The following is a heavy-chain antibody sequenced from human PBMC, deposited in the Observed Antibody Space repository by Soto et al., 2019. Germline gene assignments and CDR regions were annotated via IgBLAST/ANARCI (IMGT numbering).Heavy chain of an antibody. CDR3: ARGVVPAAMGYYYMDV. Sequence: QVQLQESGPGLVKPSGTLSLTCAVSSGSISSSNWWSWVRQPPGKGLEWIGEIYHSGGTNYNPSLKSRVTISVDKSKNQFSLKLSSVTAADTAVYYCARGVVPAAMGYYYMDVWGKGTTVTVSS. CDR2: IYHSGGT. V-gene: IGHV4-4*02. D-gene: IGHD2-2*01. CDR1: SGSISSSNW. J-gene: IGHJ6*03.